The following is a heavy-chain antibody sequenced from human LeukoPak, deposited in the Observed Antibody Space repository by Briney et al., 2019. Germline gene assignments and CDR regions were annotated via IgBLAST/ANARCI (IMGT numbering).Heavy chain of an antibody. V-gene: IGHV4-59*08. D-gene: IGHD3-22*01. Sequence: SETLSLTCTVSGGSISSYYWNWTRQPPGKGLEWIGYIYSSGSTNYNPSLKSRVTMSVDTSKNQFSLKLSSVTAADTAVYYCARHSTMIESRDYFDYWGQGTLVTVSS. CDR2: IYSSGST. CDR1: GGSISSYY. J-gene: IGHJ4*02. CDR3: ARHSTMIESRDYFDY.